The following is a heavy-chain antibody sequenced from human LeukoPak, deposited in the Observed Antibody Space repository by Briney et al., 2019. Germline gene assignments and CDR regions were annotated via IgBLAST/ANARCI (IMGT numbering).Heavy chain of an antibody. CDR1: GGSFSGYY. J-gene: IGHJ4*02. CDR2: IYYSGST. CDR3: ARHRYSYGGFDY. D-gene: IGHD5-18*01. V-gene: IGHV4-59*08. Sequence: SETLSLTCAVYGGSFSGYYWSWIRQPAGKGLEWIGRIYYSGSTNYNPSLKGRVTISVDTSKNQFSLKLSSVAAADTAVYYCARHRYSYGGFDYWGQGTLVTVSS.